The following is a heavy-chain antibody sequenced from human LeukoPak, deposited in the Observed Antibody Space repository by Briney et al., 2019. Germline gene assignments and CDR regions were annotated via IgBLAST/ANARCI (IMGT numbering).Heavy chain of an antibody. CDR2: IYHSGST. CDR3: ARDLTYSGSYYWFRHYYMDV. Sequence: SETLSLTCAVYGGSFSGYYWSWIRQPPGKGLEWIGEIYHSGSTNYNPSLKSRVTISVDKSKNQFSLKLSSVTAADTAVYYCARDLTYSGSYYWFRHYYMDVWGKGTTVTVSS. CDR1: GGSFSGYY. D-gene: IGHD1-26*01. J-gene: IGHJ6*03. V-gene: IGHV4-34*01.